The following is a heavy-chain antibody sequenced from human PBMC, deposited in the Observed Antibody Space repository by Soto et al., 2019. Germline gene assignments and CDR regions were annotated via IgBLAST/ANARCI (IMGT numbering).Heavy chain of an antibody. V-gene: IGHV2-5*02. CDR3: SPASGAGNSAYSDY. D-gene: IGHD6-13*01. Sequence: QITLKESGPPLVKPTQTLTLTCTFSGFSLSASDVGVGWIRQPPGKALEWLALIYWDDDERYSPSLKSRLTFTKDNSQIQVVHTMSHMDPVDTATYYCSPASGAGNSAYSDYWGQGILVTVSS. J-gene: IGHJ4*02. CDR2: IYWDDDE. CDR1: GFSLSASDVG.